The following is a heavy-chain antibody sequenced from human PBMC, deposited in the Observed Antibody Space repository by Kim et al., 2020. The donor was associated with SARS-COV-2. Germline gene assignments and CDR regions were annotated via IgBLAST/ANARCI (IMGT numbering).Heavy chain of an antibody. J-gene: IGHJ3*02. V-gene: IGHV3-13*01. Sequence: PGSEKGRFNTSRENAKNSLYLQMNSMRAGDTAVYYCARGYSSSWYWAFDIWGQGTMVTVSS. D-gene: IGHD6-13*01. CDR3: ARGYSSSWYWAFDI.